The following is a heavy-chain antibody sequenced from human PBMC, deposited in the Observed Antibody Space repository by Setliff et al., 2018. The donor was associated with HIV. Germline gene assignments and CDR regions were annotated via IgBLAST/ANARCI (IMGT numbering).Heavy chain of an antibody. V-gene: IGHV1-69*13. CDR1: GGTFSSYA. J-gene: IGHJ6*03. CDR3: ARGYLISGTQKSYYMDV. D-gene: IGHD1-26*01. CDR2: IIPIFGTA. Sequence: ASVKVSCKASGGTFSSYAISWVRQAPGQGLEWMGGIIPIFGTANYAQKFQGRVTITADESTSTAYMELSSLRSEDTAVYYCARGYLISGTQKSYYMDVWGKGTTVTVSS.